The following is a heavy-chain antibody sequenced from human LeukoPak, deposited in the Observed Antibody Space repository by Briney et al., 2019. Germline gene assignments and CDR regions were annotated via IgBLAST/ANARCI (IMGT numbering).Heavy chain of an antibody. CDR1: GFPFDDFA. Sequence: GGSLRLSCTPSGFPFDDFAMSWVRQPAGKGLEWVGFIRRRAYGGAAEYAASVEGRFIISRDDSKGIAYLQMNSLKTEDTAVYYCSRNGLVDFDYWGQGSRVIVSP. J-gene: IGHJ4*02. V-gene: IGHV3-49*04. CDR2: IRRRAYGGAA. CDR3: SRNGLVDFDY.